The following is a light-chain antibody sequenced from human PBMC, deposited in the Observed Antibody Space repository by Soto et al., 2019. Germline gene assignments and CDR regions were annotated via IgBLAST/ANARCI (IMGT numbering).Light chain of an antibody. CDR3: QTWGYGVVV. Sequence: QSVLTQSPSASASLGASVKLTCTLTSGHSTYAIAWHQQQPERGPRYLMKLNSDGSHYKGDGIPDRFSGSSSGSERYLTISSLQSEDEADYYCQTWGYGVVVFGGGTKLTVL. CDR2: LNSDGSH. J-gene: IGLJ2*01. CDR1: SGHSTYA. V-gene: IGLV4-69*02.